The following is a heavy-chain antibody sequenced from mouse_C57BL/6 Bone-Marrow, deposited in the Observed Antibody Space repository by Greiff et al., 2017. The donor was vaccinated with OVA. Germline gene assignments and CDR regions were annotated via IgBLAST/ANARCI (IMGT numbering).Heavy chain of an antibody. CDR1: GYTFTSYW. J-gene: IGHJ1*03. CDR3: ASDYYGSSYDV. CDR2: IDPSDSET. V-gene: IGHV1-52*01. Sequence: VKLQQPGAELVRPGSSVKLSCKASGYTFTSYWMHWVKQRPIQGLEWIGNIDPSDSETHYNQKFKDKATLTVDKSSSTAYMQLSSLTSEDSAVYYCASDYYGSSYDVWGTGTTVTVSS. D-gene: IGHD1-1*01.